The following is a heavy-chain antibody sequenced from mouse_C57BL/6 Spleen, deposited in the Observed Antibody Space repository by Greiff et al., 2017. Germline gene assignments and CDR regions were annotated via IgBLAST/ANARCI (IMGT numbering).Heavy chain of an antibody. J-gene: IGHJ1*03. Sequence: QVQLKQPGAELVKPGASVKLSCKASGYTFTSYWMHWVKQRPGRGLEWIGRIDPNSGGTKYNEKFKSKATLTVDKPSSTAYMQLSSLTSEDSAVYYCARLWLLQYFDVWGTGTTVTVSS. CDR3: ARLWLLQYFDV. D-gene: IGHD2-3*01. CDR1: GYTFTSYW. V-gene: IGHV1-72*01. CDR2: IDPNSGGT.